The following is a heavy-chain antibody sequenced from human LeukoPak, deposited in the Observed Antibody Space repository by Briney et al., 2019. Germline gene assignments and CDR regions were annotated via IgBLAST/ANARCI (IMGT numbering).Heavy chain of an antibody. CDR3: ARVFLMGSRKYCSGGSCRRGGYYYYYGMDV. Sequence: GASVKVSCKASGGTFSSYAISWVRQAPGQGLEWMGGIIPIFGTANYAQKFQGRVTITADESTSTAYMELSSLRSEDTAVYYCARVFLMGSRKYCSGGSCRRGGYYYYYGMDVWGQGTTVTVSS. CDR2: IIPIFGTA. CDR1: GGTFSSYA. J-gene: IGHJ6*02. D-gene: IGHD2-15*01. V-gene: IGHV1-69*13.